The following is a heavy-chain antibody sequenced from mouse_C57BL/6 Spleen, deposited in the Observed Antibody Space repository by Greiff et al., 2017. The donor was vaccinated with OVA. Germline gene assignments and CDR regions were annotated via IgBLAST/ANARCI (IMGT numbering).Heavy chain of an antibody. CDR2: IYPGSGST. CDR3: ARWESWDVGYYFDY. V-gene: IGHV1-55*01. J-gene: IGHJ2*01. Sequence: QVQLQQPGAELVKPGASVKMSCKASGYTFTSYWITWVKQRPGQGLEWIGDIYPGSGSTNYNEKFKSKATLTVDKSSSTAYMQLSSLTSEDSAVYYCARWESWDVGYYFDYWGQGTTLTVSS. CDR1: GYTFTSYW. D-gene: IGHD4-1*01.